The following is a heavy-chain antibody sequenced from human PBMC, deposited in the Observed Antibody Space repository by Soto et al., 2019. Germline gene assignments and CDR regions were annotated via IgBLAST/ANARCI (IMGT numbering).Heavy chain of an antibody. V-gene: IGHV1-18*04. CDR1: GYTFTSSG. CDR2: ISVYTGNT. CDR3: ARDRCTTDRCYTHHFDV. Sequence: QVQLVQSGGEVTKPGASVKVSCKSSGYTFTSSGVSWVRQAPGQGLEWLGWISVYTGNTKQAQKFQDRVTLTTEASTSTAYMELRSVRSDDTDVYYCARDRCTTDRCYTHHFDVWGQGTTFTVSS. J-gene: IGHJ6*02. D-gene: IGHD2-8*01.